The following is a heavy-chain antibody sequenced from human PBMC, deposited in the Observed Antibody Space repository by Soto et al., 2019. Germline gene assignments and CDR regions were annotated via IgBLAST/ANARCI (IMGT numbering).Heavy chain of an antibody. CDR1: GYSFTSYW. Sequence: GESLNISCKGSGYSFTSYWIGWGRQMPGKGLELMGIIYPGDSNTRYSPSLQGQVTISVDKSISTAYLQWSSLKATDTAMYYCVFLDDKSCTGIYTPSLHDAMQVWGQGTMVT. V-gene: IGHV5-51*01. J-gene: IGHJ3*01. CDR3: VFLDDKSCTGIYTPSLHDAMQV. D-gene: IGHD2-2*01. CDR2: IYPGDSNT.